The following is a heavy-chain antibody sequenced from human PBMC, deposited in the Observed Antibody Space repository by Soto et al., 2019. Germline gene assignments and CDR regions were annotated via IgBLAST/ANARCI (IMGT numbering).Heavy chain of an antibody. CDR2: IRSKAYGGTT. CDR3: TRDSGGSYLFNWFDP. CDR1: GFTFGDYA. V-gene: IGHV3-49*03. D-gene: IGHD1-26*01. Sequence: PGGSLRLSCTASGFTFGDYAMSWFRQAPGKGLEWVGFIRSKAYGGTTEYAASVKGRSTISRDDSKSIAYLQMNSLKTEDTAVYYCTRDSGGSYLFNWFDPWGQGTLVTVSS. J-gene: IGHJ5*02.